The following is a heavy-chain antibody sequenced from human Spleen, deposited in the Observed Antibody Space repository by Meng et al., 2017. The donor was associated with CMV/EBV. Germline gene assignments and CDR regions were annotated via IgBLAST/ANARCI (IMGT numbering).Heavy chain of an antibody. Sequence: GESLKISCAASGFTFSSYSMNWVRQAPGKGLEWVSGINGVGGSTDYADSVRGRFIISRDNAKNSLYLQINSLRVEDTAFYYCARRLAGAVDYWGQGTLVTVSS. D-gene: IGHD6-13*01. CDR2: INGVGGST. V-gene: IGHV3-20*04. J-gene: IGHJ4*02. CDR3: ARRLAGAVDY. CDR1: GFTFSSYS.